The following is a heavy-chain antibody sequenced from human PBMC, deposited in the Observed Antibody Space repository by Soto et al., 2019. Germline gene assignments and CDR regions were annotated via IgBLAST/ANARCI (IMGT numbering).Heavy chain of an antibody. CDR3: ARYDYGYYLLPFDY. J-gene: IGHJ4*02. CDR1: GFTFSSYS. CDR2: ISSSSSYI. V-gene: IGHV3-21*01. D-gene: IGHD4-17*01. Sequence: EVQLVESGGGLVKPGGSLRLSCAASGFTFSSYSMTWVRQAPGKGLEWVSSISSSSSYIYYADSVKGRFTISRDNSKNSPYLQMNRLRAEDTAVYYCARYDYGYYLLPFDYWGQGTLVTVSS.